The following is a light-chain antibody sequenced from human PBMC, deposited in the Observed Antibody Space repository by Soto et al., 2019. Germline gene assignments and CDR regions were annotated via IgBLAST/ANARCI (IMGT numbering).Light chain of an antibody. J-gene: IGLJ1*01. CDR3: QTWGTDKGV. CDR2: VNTXXXX. V-gene: IGLV4-69*01. Sequence: QPVLTQSPSASASLGASVKLTCTLSSGHSTNAIVWHQQQPEKGPRYLMKVNTXXXXXXXXXXPXXFSGSSSGAERYLIISXLXSXXEADYYCQTWGTDKGVFGTGTKVTVL. CDR1: SGHSTNA.